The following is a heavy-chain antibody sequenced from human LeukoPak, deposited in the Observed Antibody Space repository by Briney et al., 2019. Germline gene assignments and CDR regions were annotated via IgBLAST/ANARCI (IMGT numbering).Heavy chain of an antibody. CDR1: GFTQSNAC. Sequence: GGSLRLFCAAWGFTQSNACMSWVRQATGKGLVWVGRIKRKTYGGTTDYTAPVNGRFTISRDDSNGTLILQMNSLRAEDTAVYYCAKDLDSSGYSYWGQGTLVTVSS. V-gene: IGHV3-15*01. CDR3: AKDLDSSGYSY. J-gene: IGHJ4*02. D-gene: IGHD3-22*01. CDR2: IKRKTYGGTT.